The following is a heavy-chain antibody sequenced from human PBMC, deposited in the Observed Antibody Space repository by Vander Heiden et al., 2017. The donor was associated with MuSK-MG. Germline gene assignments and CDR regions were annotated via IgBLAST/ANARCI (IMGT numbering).Heavy chain of an antibody. D-gene: IGHD3-16*02. CDR1: GFTFSSYA. J-gene: IGHJ4*02. V-gene: IGHV3-23*01. CDR3: AKCSMITFGGVIVLGY. Sequence: EVQLLESGGGLVQPGGSLRLSCAASGFTFSSYAMSWVRQAPGKGLEWVSAISGSGGSTYYADSVKGRFTISRDNSKNTLYLQMNSLRAEDTAVYYCAKCSMITFGGVIVLGYWGQGTLVTVSS. CDR2: ISGSGGST.